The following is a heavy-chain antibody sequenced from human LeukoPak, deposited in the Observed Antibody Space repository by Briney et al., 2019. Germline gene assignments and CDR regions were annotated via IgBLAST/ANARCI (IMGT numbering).Heavy chain of an antibody. J-gene: IGHJ4*02. V-gene: IGHV4-59*01. CDR2: IYYSGST. Sequence: SETLSLTCAVSGGSISSYYWSWIRQPPGKGLKWIGQIYYSGSTNYNPSLKSRVNISVDTSKNQFSLKLSSVTAADTAVYYCARSVTMVRGVPYYFDYWGQGTLVTVSS. CDR1: GGSISSYY. D-gene: IGHD3-10*01. CDR3: ARSVTMVRGVPYYFDY.